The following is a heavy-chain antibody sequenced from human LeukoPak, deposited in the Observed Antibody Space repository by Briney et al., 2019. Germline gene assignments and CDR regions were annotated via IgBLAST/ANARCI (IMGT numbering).Heavy chain of an antibody. Sequence: ASVKVSCKASGYTFTGYYMHWVRQAPGQGLEWMGWINPNSGGTNYAQKFQGRVTMTRDMSTSTVYMELSSLRSEDTAVYYCARGWLENYYFDYWGQGTLVTVSS. D-gene: IGHD5-24*01. CDR3: ARGWLENYYFDY. CDR2: INPNSGGT. CDR1: GYTFTGYY. V-gene: IGHV1-2*02. J-gene: IGHJ4*02.